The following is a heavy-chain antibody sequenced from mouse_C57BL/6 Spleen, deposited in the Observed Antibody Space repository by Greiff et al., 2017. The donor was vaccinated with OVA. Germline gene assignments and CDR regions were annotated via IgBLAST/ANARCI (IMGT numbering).Heavy chain of an antibody. D-gene: IGHD1-1*01. V-gene: IGHV1-82*01. Sequence: VKLVESGPELVKPGASVKISCKASGYAFSSSWMNWVKQRPGKGLEWIGRIYPGDGDTNYNGKFKGKATLTADKSSSTAYMQLSSLTSEDSAVYFCAIDYYGSSYYAMDYWGQGTSVTVSS. CDR3: AIDYYGSSYYAMDY. CDR2: IYPGDGDT. CDR1: GYAFSSSW. J-gene: IGHJ4*01.